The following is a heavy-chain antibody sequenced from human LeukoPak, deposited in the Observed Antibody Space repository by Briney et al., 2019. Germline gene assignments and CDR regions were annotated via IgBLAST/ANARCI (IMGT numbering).Heavy chain of an antibody. V-gene: IGHV3-33*03. CDR3: AKGGVTSGWPTPFDS. CDR2: IWNDGSNK. D-gene: IGHD6-19*01. Sequence: GRLLRLSCEASGFTFSSFGMHWVRQAPGKGLEWVAVIWNDGSNKYYADSVKGRFTISRDNSRNTLYLQMNSLRDEDTAVYYCAKGGVTSGWPTPFDSWGQGTLVTVSS. CDR1: GFTFSSFG. J-gene: IGHJ4*02.